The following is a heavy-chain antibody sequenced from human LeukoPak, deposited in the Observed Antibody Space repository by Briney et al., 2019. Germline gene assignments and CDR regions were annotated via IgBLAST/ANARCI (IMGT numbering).Heavy chain of an antibody. V-gene: IGHV4-4*07. J-gene: IGHJ5*02. CDR2: IYTSGST. CDR3: ARRGYYGSGSYYTSQYNWFDP. Sequence: RTSETLSLTCTVSGNSFGDYYWSWIRQPAGKGLEWIGRIYTSGSTTYNPSLKSRVTISVDTSKNQFSLKLSSVTAADTAVYYCARRGYYGSGSYYTSQYNWFDPWGQGTLVTVSS. D-gene: IGHD3-10*01. CDR1: GNSFGDYY.